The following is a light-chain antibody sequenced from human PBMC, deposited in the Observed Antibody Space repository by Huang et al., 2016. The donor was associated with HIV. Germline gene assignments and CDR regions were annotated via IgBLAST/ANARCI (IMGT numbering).Light chain of an antibody. Sequence: EIVLTQSPATLSLSPGERATLPCRASQSVGGNLAWYQQKPGQAPRLLIYGASPRASAIPARFSGSGSGTDFTLTISSLEPEDFAVYYCQQRANWPPTFGGGTKVEIK. CDR3: QQRANWPPT. CDR1: QSVGGN. V-gene: IGKV3-11*01. J-gene: IGKJ4*01. CDR2: GAS.